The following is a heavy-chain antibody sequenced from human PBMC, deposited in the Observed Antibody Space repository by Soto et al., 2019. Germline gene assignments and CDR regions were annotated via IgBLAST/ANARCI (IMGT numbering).Heavy chain of an antibody. CDR2: LIGNGGNT. Sequence: GSLRLSCAASGFTFSVYAMNWVRQAPGKGLQWVAGLIGNGGNTNYADSVRGRFTVSRDNSRNTVYLQMHSLTVDDTAVYYCAKDLIANNDLWEPFDLWGQGTKVTVSS. CDR1: GFTFSVYA. CDR3: AKDLIANNDLWEPFDL. J-gene: IGHJ3*01. V-gene: IGHV3-23*01. D-gene: IGHD1-26*01.